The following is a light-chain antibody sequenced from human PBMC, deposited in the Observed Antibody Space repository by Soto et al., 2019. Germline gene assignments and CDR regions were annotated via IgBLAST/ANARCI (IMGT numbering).Light chain of an antibody. CDR3: CSYAGSSTFPL. CDR2: DND. J-gene: IGLJ3*02. CDR1: RSNIGINY. V-gene: IGLV1-51*01. Sequence: QLVLTQPPSVSVAPGQKVTISCSGSRSNIGINYVSWYQQLPGTAPKLLIYDNDKRPSGIPDRFSGSKSGNTASLTISGLQAEDEADYYCCSYAGSSTFPLFGGGTKLTVL.